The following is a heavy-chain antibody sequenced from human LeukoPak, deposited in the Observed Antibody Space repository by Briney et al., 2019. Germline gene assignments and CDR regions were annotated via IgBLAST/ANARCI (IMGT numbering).Heavy chain of an antibody. D-gene: IGHD3-16*02. CDR3: ARVSVFVYAFDI. J-gene: IGHJ3*02. CDR1: GYTFTSYD. CDR2: MNPNSGNT. V-gene: IGHV1-8*01. Sequence: ASVKVSCKASGYTFTSYDINWVRQATGQGLEWVGWMNPNSGNTGYAQKFQGRVTMTRNTSISTAYMELSSLRSEDTAVYYCARVSVFVYAFDIWGQGTMVTVSS.